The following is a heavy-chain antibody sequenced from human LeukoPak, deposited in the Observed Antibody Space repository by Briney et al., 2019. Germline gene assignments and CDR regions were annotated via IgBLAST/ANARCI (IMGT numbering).Heavy chain of an antibody. CDR1: GFTFSSYA. J-gene: IGHJ3*02. CDR2: ISGSGGST. CDR3: ANGGSYYDSSGYYYVRAFDI. V-gene: IGHV3-23*01. D-gene: IGHD3-22*01. Sequence: GGSLRLSCAASGFTFSSYAMSWVRQAPGKGLEWVSVISGSGGSTYYADSVKGRFTISRDNSKSTLSLQMNSLRVEDTAVYYCANGGSYYDSSGYYYVRAFDIWGQGTMVTVSS.